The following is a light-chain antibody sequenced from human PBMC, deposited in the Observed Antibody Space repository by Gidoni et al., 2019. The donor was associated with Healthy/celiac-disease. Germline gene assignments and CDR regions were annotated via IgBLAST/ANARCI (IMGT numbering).Light chain of an antibody. CDR1: RSNIGSNT. V-gene: IGLV1-44*01. CDR2: SNN. J-gene: IGLJ2*01. Sequence: QSVLPQPPSASRTPGQRVTIPCSGSRSNIGSNTVNWYHQLPGTAPKLLIYSNNQRPSGVPDRFSGSKSGTSASLAISGLQSEDEADYYCAAWDDSLNGQGVFGGGTKLTVL. CDR3: AAWDDSLNGQGV.